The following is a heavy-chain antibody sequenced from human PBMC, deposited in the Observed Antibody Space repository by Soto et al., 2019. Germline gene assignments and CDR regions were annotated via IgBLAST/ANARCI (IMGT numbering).Heavy chain of an antibody. CDR2: IDPVDSYA. Sequence: GESLKISCKGSGFSFTNYWISWVRQMPGKGLEWMGNIDPVDSYANYSPSFQGHVTFSVDTSISPAYLQWSSLKASDTAMYFCARIESIARNWFDPWGQGTLVTVSS. J-gene: IGHJ5*02. CDR3: ARIESIARNWFDP. D-gene: IGHD6-13*01. V-gene: IGHV5-10-1*01. CDR1: GFSFTNYW.